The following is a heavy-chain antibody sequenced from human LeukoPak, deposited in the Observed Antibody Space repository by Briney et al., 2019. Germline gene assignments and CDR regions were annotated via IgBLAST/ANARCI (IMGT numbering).Heavy chain of an antibody. J-gene: IGHJ4*02. V-gene: IGHV1-69*06. CDR3: ARDPSMVRGENTPYFDY. D-gene: IGHD3-10*01. Sequence: SVKVSCKASGGIFSSYAISWVRQAPGQGLEWMGGIIPIFGTANYAQKFQGRVTITADKSTSTAYMELSSLRSDDTAVYYCARDPSMVRGENTPYFDYWGQGTLVTVSS. CDR2: IIPIFGTA. CDR1: GGIFSSYA.